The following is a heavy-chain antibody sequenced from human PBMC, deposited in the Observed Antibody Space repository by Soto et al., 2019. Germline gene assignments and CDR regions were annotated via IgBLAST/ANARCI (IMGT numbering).Heavy chain of an antibody. CDR2: ISAYNGNT. CDR3: ARDAHIVVVTANFDY. D-gene: IGHD2-21*02. CDR1: GYTFTSYG. Sequence: GASVKVSCKASGYTFTSYGISWVRQAPGQGLEWMGWISAYNGNTNYAQKLQGRVTMTTDTSTSTAYMELRSLRSDDTAVYYCARDAHIVVVTANFDYWGQGTLVTVSS. V-gene: IGHV1-18*01. J-gene: IGHJ4*02.